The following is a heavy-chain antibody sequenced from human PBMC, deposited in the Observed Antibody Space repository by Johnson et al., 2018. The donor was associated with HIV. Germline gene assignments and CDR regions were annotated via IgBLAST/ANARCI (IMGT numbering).Heavy chain of an antibody. J-gene: IGHJ3*02. Sequence: QVQLVESGGGVVQPGRSLRLSCAASGFTFSSYGMHWVRQAPGKGLEWVAVIYDDGSNKYYADSVKGRFTISRDNSKNTLYLQMNSLRAEDTAVYYCARRYSGMVQGRDAFDIWGQGTMVTVSS. CDR3: ARRYSGMVQGRDAFDI. CDR2: IYDDGSNK. CDR1: GFTFSSYG. D-gene: IGHD3-10*01. V-gene: IGHV3-30*03.